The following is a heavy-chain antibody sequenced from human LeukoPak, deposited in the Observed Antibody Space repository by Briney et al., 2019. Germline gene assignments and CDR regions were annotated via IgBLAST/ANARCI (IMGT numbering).Heavy chain of an antibody. V-gene: IGHV1-2*02. J-gene: IGHJ5*02. CDR1: GYTFTGYY. CDR2: INPNSGGT. D-gene: IGHD3-10*01. CDR3: ARDLVRAKNWFDP. Sequence: GASVKVSCKASGYTFTGYYMHWVRQAPGQGLEWMGWINPNSGGTNYAQKFQGRVTMTRDTSISTAYMELSRLRSDDTAVYYCARDLVRAKNWFDPWGQGTLVTVSS.